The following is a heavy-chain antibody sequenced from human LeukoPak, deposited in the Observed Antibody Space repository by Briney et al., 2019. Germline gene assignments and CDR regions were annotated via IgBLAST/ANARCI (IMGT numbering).Heavy chain of an antibody. D-gene: IGHD5-12*01. J-gene: IGHJ4*02. CDR2: MNPNSANT. Sequence: ASVKVSCKASGYTFTSYDINWVRQATGQGLEWMGWMNPNSANTGYAQKFQGRVTMTRNTSINTAYMELSSLRSEDTAVYYCARGPSYDLVDYWGQGTLVTVSS. CDR1: GYTFTSYD. CDR3: ARGPSYDLVDY. V-gene: IGHV1-8*01.